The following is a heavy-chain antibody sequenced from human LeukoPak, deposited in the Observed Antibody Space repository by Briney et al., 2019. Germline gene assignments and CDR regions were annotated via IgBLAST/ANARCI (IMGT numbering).Heavy chain of an antibody. V-gene: IGHV3-23*01. CDR2: ISGSGGST. J-gene: IGHJ4*02. Sequence: GGSLRLSCAASGFTFSSYGMRWVRQAPGKGLEWVSAISGSGGSTYYADSVKGRFTVSRDNAKNSLYLEMNSLRVDDTAVYYCAREGTMISSFDYWGQGTLVTVSS. D-gene: IGHD3-22*01. CDR3: AREGTMISSFDY. CDR1: GFTFSSYG.